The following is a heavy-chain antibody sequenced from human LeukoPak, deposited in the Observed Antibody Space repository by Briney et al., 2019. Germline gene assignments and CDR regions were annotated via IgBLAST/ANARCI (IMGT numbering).Heavy chain of an antibody. CDR1: GGSISSYH. J-gene: IGHJ4*02. CDR2: IYYTGST. V-gene: IGHV4-59*08. Sequence: SETLSLTCTVSGGSISSYHWSWIRQPPGKGLEWIGHIYYTGSTSYNPSLKSRVTISVDTSKNQVSLKVTSVTAADTALYYCARRRTYDILTGYPQYYFDYWGQGALVTVSS. D-gene: IGHD3-9*01. CDR3: ARRRTYDILTGYPQYYFDY.